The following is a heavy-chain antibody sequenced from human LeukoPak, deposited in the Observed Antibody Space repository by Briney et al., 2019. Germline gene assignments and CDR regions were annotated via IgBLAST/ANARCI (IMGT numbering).Heavy chain of an antibody. V-gene: IGHV3-11*04. CDR1: GFTFSDYY. J-gene: IGHJ4*02. CDR2: ISSSGSTI. Sequence: PGGSLRLSCAASGFTFSDYYMSWIRQAPGKGLEWVSYISSSGSTIYYADSVKGRFTISRDNAKNSLYVEMNSLRVEDTAVYYCARLDASRRESYNSNYFDYWGQGTLVTVSS. CDR3: ARLDASRRESYNSNYFDY. D-gene: IGHD5-24*01.